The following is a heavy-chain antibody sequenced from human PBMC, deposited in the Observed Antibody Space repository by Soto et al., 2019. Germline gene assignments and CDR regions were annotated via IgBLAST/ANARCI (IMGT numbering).Heavy chain of an antibody. CDR1: GYTFTSYA. CDR3: ARDNQLDPQTFDY. V-gene: IGHV1-3*01. Sequence: QVPLVQSGAEVKKPGASVKVSCKASGYTFTSYAMHWVRQAPGQRLEWMGWINAGNGNTKYSQKFQGRVTITRDTSASTDYMELSSLRSEDTAVYYCARDNQLDPQTFDYWGQGTLVTVSS. J-gene: IGHJ4*02. D-gene: IGHD6-13*01. CDR2: INAGNGNT.